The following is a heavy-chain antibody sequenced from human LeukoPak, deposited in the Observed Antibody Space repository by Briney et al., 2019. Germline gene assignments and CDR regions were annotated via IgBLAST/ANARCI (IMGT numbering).Heavy chain of an antibody. Sequence: ASVKVSCKASGYTFTSYGISWVRQAPGQGLEWMGWISAHNGNTNYAQKLQGRVTTTTDTSTSTAYMELKSLRSDDTAVYYCARDYDFWSGYIPYYYYGMDVWGQGTTVTVSS. CDR3: ARDYDFWSGYIPYYYYGMDV. CDR2: ISAHNGNT. J-gene: IGHJ6*02. CDR1: GYTFTSYG. D-gene: IGHD3-3*01. V-gene: IGHV1-18*01.